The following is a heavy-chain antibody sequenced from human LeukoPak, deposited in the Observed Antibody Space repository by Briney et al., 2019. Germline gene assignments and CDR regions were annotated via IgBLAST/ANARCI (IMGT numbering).Heavy chain of an antibody. J-gene: IGHJ5*02. V-gene: IGHV3-23*01. CDR2: ISGSGGST. D-gene: IGHD2-2*01. CDR3: AKSDVVVPAASGNWFDP. Sequence: GTLSLTCTVSGGSISSYYWSWVRQAPGKGLEWVSAISGSGGSTYYADSVKGRFTISRDNSKNTLYLQMNSLRAEDTAVYYCAKSDVVVPAASGNWFDPWGQGTLVTVSS. CDR1: GGSISSYY.